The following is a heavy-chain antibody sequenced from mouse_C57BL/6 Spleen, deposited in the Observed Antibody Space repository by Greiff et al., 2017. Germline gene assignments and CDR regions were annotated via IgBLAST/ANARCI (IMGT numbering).Heavy chain of an antibody. Sequence: VQLQQFGPELVKPGASVKISCKASGYSFTDYNMNWVKQSNGKSLEWIGVIIPIYGTLSSNQKFKGKAPLPVDHSSITTYMQLNCLTSEDSSVYYCAGAQVRFAYWGQGTLVTVSA. J-gene: IGHJ3*01. CDR3: AGAQVRFAY. CDR2: IIPIYGTL. V-gene: IGHV1-39*01. D-gene: IGHD3-2*02. CDR1: GYSFTDYN.